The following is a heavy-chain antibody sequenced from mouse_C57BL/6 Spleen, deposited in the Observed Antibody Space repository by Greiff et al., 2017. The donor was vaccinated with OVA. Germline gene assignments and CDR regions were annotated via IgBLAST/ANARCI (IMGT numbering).Heavy chain of an antibody. Sequence: QVQLKQPGAELVKPGASVKMSCKASGYTFTSYWITWVKQRPGQGLEWIGDIYPGSGSTNYNEKFKSKATLTVDTSSSTAYMQLSSLTSEDSAVYYCARGGYDWRYFDYWGQGTTLTVSS. CDR3: ARGGYDWRYFDY. CDR2: IYPGSGST. D-gene: IGHD2-4*01. J-gene: IGHJ2*01. V-gene: IGHV1-55*01. CDR1: GYTFTSYW.